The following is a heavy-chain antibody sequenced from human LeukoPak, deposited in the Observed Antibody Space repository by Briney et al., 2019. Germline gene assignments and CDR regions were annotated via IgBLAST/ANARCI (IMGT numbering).Heavy chain of an antibody. V-gene: IGHV4-59*08. CDR1: GGSISSSY. J-gene: IGHJ4*02. Sequence: PSETLSLTCTVSGGSISSSYWSWVRQPPGKGLEWIGSIYHSGSTYYNPSLKSRVTISVDTSKNQFSLKLSSVTAADTAVYYCARRWLQYFDYWGQGTLVTVPS. CDR2: IYHSGST. D-gene: IGHD5-24*01. CDR3: ARRWLQYFDY.